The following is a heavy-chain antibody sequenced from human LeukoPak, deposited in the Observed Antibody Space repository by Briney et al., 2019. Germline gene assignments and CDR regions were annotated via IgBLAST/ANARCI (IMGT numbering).Heavy chain of an antibody. J-gene: IGHJ4*02. D-gene: IGHD2-8*02. CDR1: GFTFSSYG. V-gene: IGHV3-33*01. CDR2: IWYDGSNK. CDR3: ARDLWESTGNKGGLGY. Sequence: GGSLRLSCAASGFTFSSYGMHWVRQAPGKGLEWVAVIWYDGSNKYYADSVKGRFTISRDNSKNTLYLQMNSLRAEDTAVYYCARDLWESTGNKGGLGYWGQGTRVIVSS.